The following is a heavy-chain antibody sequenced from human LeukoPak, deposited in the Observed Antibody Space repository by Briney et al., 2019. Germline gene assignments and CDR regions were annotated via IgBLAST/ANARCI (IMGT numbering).Heavy chain of an antibody. CDR3: ARDGAAAVNY. CDR1: GFTFSDYY. Sequence: PGGSLRLSCAASGFTFSDYYMSWIRQAPGKGLEWVSYISSSSSYTNYADSVKGRFTISRDNAKNTLYLQMNSLRAEDTAVYYCARDGAAAVNYWGQGTLVTVSS. D-gene: IGHD6-25*01. V-gene: IGHV3-11*06. CDR2: ISSSSSYT. J-gene: IGHJ4*02.